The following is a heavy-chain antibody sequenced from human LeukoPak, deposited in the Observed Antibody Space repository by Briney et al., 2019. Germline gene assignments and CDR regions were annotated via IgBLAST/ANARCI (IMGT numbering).Heavy chain of an antibody. J-gene: IGHJ4*02. D-gene: IGHD2-15*01. Sequence: GGSLRLSCAASGVTFSSYSMNWVRQAPGKGLEWVSGISGGPVSTSYADSVKGRFTISRDNSKNMLYMKMNSLRVEDTAVYYCAKSGRYCSGSSCYQEASLDYWGQGTLVTVSS. CDR3: AKSGRYCSGSSCYQEASLDY. CDR2: ISGGPVST. CDR1: GVTFSSYS. V-gene: IGHV3-23*01.